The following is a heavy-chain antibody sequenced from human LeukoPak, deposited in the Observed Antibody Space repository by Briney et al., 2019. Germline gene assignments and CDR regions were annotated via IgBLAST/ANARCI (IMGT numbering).Heavy chain of an antibody. D-gene: IGHD2-2*01. CDR3: ARDKAVVSTSRKYYYYYGMDV. Sequence: GRSLRLSCAASGFTFSSYAMHWVRQAPGKGLEWVAVISYDGSNKYYADSVKGRFTISRDNSKNTLYLQMNSLRAEDTAVYYCARDKAVVSTSRKYYYYYGMDVWGQGTTVTVSS. CDR2: ISYDGSNK. V-gene: IGHV3-30-3*01. J-gene: IGHJ6*02. CDR1: GFTFSSYA.